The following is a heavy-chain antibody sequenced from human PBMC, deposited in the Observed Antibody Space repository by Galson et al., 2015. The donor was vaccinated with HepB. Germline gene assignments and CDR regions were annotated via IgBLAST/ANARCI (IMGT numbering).Heavy chain of an antibody. Sequence: SVKVSCKASGYTFTNYAVNWVRQAPGQGLEWMGWINTNTGNPTYAQGFTGRFVFSLDTSVSTAYLQISSLKAEDTAVYYCARAGLKLPQGWFDPWGQGTLVTVSS. J-gene: IGHJ5*02. CDR3: ARAGLKLPQGWFDP. D-gene: IGHD2-15*01. CDR1: GYTFTNYA. CDR2: INTNTGNP. V-gene: IGHV7-4-1*02.